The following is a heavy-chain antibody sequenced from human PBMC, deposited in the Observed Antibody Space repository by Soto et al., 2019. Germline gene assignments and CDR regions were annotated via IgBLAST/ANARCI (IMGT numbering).Heavy chain of an antibody. CDR3: ARYCSGGSCYSSHFDY. CDR1: GGSISSGGYY. V-gene: IGHV4-31*03. Sequence: QVQLQESGPGLVKPSQTLSLTCTVSGGSISSGGYYWSWIRQHPGKGLEWIGYIFYSGSTYYNPSLKSRVTISVDTSKNQFSLKLSSVTAADTAVYYCARYCSGGSCYSSHFDYWGQGTLVTVSS. CDR2: IFYSGST. J-gene: IGHJ4*02. D-gene: IGHD2-15*01.